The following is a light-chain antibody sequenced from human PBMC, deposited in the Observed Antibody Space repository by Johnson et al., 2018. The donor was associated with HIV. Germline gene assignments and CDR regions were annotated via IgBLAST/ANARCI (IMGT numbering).Light chain of an antibody. CDR2: ENN. Sequence: QPVLTQPPSMSAAPGQRVTISCSGSSSNIGNNYVSWYQQVPGAAPKLLIYENNKRPSGIPDRFSGSKSGTSATLGITGLQTGDEADYYCGTWDSSLSAARVFGTGPKVTVL. CDR1: SSNIGNNY. J-gene: IGLJ1*01. V-gene: IGLV1-51*02. CDR3: GTWDSSLSAARV.